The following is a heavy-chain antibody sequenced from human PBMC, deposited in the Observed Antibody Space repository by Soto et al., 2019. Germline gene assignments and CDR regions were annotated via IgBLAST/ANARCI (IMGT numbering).Heavy chain of an antibody. D-gene: IGHD3-16*01. J-gene: IGHJ4*02. Sequence: EVQLVESGGGLVQPGGSLRLSCAASGFTVSSNYMSWVRQAPGKGLEWVSVVYIGGNTYYAESVEDRFTISRENFKNRLYLQTTRVTAEDTAVYYCAGAVGGGFDYWGQGTLVTVSS. CDR3: AGAVGGGFDY. V-gene: IGHV3-66*01. CDR2: VYIGGNT. CDR1: GFTVSSNY.